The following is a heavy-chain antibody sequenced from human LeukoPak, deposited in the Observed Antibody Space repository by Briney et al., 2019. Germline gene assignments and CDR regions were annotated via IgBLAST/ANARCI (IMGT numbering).Heavy chain of an antibody. Sequence: PSETLSLTCAVSGGSISSSNWWSWVRQPPGKGLEWIGEIYHSGSTNYNPSLKSRVTISVDTSKNRFSLKLSSVTAADTAVYYCARDWAGSGSYYWFDPWGQGTLVTVSS. CDR1: GGSISSSNW. CDR2: IYHSGST. CDR3: ARDWAGSGSYYWFDP. V-gene: IGHV4-4*02. D-gene: IGHD3-10*01. J-gene: IGHJ5*02.